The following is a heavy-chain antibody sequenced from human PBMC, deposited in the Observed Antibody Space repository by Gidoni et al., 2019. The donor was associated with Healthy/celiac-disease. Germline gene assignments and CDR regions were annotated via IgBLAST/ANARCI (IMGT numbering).Heavy chain of an antibody. Sequence: EVQLLESGGGLVQPGGSLRLSCAASGFTFSSYAMSWVRQAPGKGLEWVSAISGSGGSTYYADSVKGRFTISRDNSKNTLYLQMNSLRAEDTAVYYCAKDVIPDTNCGGDCFDNWFDPWGQGTLVTVSS. CDR3: AKDVIPDTNCGGDCFDNWFDP. D-gene: IGHD2-21*02. CDR2: ISGSGGST. V-gene: IGHV3-23*01. J-gene: IGHJ5*02. CDR1: GFTFSSYA.